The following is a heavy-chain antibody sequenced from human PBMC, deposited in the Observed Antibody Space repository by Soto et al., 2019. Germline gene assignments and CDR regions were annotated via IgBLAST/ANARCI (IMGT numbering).Heavy chain of an antibody. Sequence: EVQLVESGGGLVKSGGSLRLSCAASRFTFSNAWMNWVRQAPGKGLEWVGRITSKTDAGTTDYAAPVKGRFTISRDDSKNTLYLQMNSLKTEDTAVYYCTTGVGPWGQGTLVTVSS. CDR1: RFTFSNAW. CDR3: TTGVGP. J-gene: IGHJ5*02. CDR2: ITSKTDAGTT. V-gene: IGHV3-15*01.